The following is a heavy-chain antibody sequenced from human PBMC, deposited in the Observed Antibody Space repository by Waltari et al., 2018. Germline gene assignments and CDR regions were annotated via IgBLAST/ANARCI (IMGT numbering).Heavy chain of an antibody. Sequence: QITLKESGPTLVKPTQTLTLTCTFSGFSLSTSGVGVGWIRQPPGKAREWLALIYWNDYKRYSPSLKSRLTITKDTSKNQVVLTMTNMYPVDTATYYCAHRRDGYYDSSGYYYRAEYFQHWGQGTLVTVSS. CDR2: IYWNDYK. CDR1: GFSLSTSGVG. D-gene: IGHD3-22*01. J-gene: IGHJ1*01. V-gene: IGHV2-5*01. CDR3: AHRRDGYYDSSGYYYRAEYFQH.